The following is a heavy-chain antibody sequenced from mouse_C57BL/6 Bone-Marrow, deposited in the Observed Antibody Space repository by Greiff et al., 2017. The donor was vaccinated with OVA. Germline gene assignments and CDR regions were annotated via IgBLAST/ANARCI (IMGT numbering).Heavy chain of an antibody. CDR3: AREGSHYGSSPWFAY. Sequence: QVQLQQPGAELVKPGASVKLSCTASGYTFTSYWMHWVKQRPGQGLEWIGMIHPNSGSTNYNEKFKSKATLTVDKSSSTAYMQLSSLTSEDSAVYYCAREGSHYGSSPWFAYWGQGTLVTVSA. CDR2: IHPNSGST. CDR1: GYTFTSYW. V-gene: IGHV1-64*01. D-gene: IGHD1-1*01. J-gene: IGHJ3*01.